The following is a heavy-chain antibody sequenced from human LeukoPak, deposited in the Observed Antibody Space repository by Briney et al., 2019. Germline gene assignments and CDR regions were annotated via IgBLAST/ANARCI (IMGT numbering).Heavy chain of an antibody. CDR1: GYRFSNYW. CDR2: IYPGDSDDT. CDR3: ARERGGSGYDSGLDYDY. D-gene: IGHD5-12*01. J-gene: IGHJ4*02. V-gene: IGHV5-51*01. Sequence: GESLKISCKGSGYRFSNYWIGRMRQMPGKGLEWMGIIYPGDSDDTRYSPSFQGLVTFSADKSINTAYLQWSSLKASDTAMYYCARERGGSGYDSGLDYDYWGQGTLVTVSS.